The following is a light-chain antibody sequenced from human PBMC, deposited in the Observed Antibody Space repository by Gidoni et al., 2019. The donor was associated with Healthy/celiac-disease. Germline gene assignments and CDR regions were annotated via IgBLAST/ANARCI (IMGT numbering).Light chain of an antibody. CDR1: SSDVGGYNY. CDR2: EVS. Sequence: QPALTQPASVSGSPGQSIPISCTGTSSDVGGYNYVSWYQQHPGKAPKLMIYEVSNRPSGVSNRFSGSKSGNTASLTISGLQAEDEADYYCSSYTSSSTPHVVFGGGTKLTVL. CDR3: SSYTSSSTPHVV. J-gene: IGLJ2*01. V-gene: IGLV2-14*01.